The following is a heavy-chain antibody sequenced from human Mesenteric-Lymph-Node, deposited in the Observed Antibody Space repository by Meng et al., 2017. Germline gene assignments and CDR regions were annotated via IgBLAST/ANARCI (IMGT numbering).Heavy chain of an antibody. CDR1: GYTFTSYY. V-gene: IGHV1-46*03. Sequence: ASVKVSCKASGYTFTSYYIHWMRQAPGQGLEWMGIIKPGDGTTSYAQKFQGRVTMTRDTSTSTAYKELRSLTSGDTAVYYCATRGSLGTTRWADYWGQGTLVTVSS. CDR3: ATRGSLGTTRWADY. J-gene: IGHJ4*02. D-gene: IGHD2-2*01. CDR2: IKPGDGTT.